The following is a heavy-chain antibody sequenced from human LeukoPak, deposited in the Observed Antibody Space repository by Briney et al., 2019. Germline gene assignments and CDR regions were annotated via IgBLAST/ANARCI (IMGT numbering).Heavy chain of an antibody. CDR2: ISYDGSNK. D-gene: IGHD3-22*01. V-gene: IGHV3-30*04. J-gene: IGHJ4*02. CDR3: ARDPYDSSGYYFDY. Sequence: GGSLRLSCAASGFTFSDYAMHWVRQAPGKGLEWVAVISYDGSNKYYADSVKGRFTISRDNSKNTLYLQMNSLRAEDTAVYYCARDPYDSSGYYFDYWGQGTLVTVSS. CDR1: GFTFSDYA.